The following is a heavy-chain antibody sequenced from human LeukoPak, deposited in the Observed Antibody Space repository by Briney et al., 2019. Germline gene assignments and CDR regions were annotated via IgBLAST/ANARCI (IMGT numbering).Heavy chain of an antibody. V-gene: IGHV3-23*01. CDR2: ISGSGGST. Sequence: GGSLRLSCAASGFTFSSYAMSWVRQAPGKGLEWVSAISGSGGSTYYADSVKGRFTISRDNSKNTLYLQMNSLRAEDTAVYYCAKDFSRVVVLEPNYFDYWGQGTLVTVSS. CDR1: GFTFSSYA. D-gene: IGHD1-14*01. J-gene: IGHJ4*02. CDR3: AKDFSRVVVLEPNYFDY.